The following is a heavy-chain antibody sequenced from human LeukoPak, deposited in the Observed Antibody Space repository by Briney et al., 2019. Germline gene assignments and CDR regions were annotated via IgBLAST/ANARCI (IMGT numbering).Heavy chain of an antibody. J-gene: IGHJ3*02. Sequence: SETLSLTCTVSGGSISSGGYYWSWIRQHPGRGLEWIGYIYYSGSTYYNPSLKSRVTISVDTSKNQFSLKLSSVTAADTAVYYCARESRGADAFDIWGQGTMVTVSS. V-gene: IGHV4-31*03. CDR3: ARESRGADAFDI. D-gene: IGHD3-10*01. CDR2: IYYSGST. CDR1: GGSISSGGYY.